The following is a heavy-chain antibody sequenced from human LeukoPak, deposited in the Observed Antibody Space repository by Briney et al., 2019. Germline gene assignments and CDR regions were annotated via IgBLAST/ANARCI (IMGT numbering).Heavy chain of an antibody. CDR1: GGTFSSYT. V-gene: IGHV1-69*02. Sequence: ASVKVSCKASGGTFSSYTISWVRQAPGQGLEWMGRIIPILGIANYAQKFQGRVTITADKSTSTAYMELSSLRSEDTAVYYCARVTLHYYDSSGPPYYFDYWGQGTLVTVSS. CDR2: IIPILGIA. J-gene: IGHJ4*02. CDR3: ARVTLHYYDSSGPPYYFDY. D-gene: IGHD3-22*01.